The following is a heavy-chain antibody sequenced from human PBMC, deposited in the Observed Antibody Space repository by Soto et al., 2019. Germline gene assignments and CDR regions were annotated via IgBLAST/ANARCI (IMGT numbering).Heavy chain of an antibody. Sequence: ASVKVSCKASGYTFTSNYMHWVRQAPGQGLEWMGIVNPSGGSTSYAQKCQGRVTMTRDTSTSTVYMELSSLISEDTAVYYCARDASGFDYWGQGTLVTVSS. J-gene: IGHJ4*02. CDR1: GYTFTSNY. CDR3: ARDASGFDY. CDR2: VNPSGGST. D-gene: IGHD2-15*01. V-gene: IGHV1-46*01.